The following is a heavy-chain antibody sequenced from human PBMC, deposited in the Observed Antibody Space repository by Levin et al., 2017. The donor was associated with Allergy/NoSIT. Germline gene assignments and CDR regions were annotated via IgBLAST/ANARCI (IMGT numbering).Heavy chain of an antibody. Sequence: GESLKISCTTSGFTFGDHALSWFRQAPGKGLEWLGFIRSKAYDGATEYAASVKGRFTISRDGSKSIAYLQMNSLKTEDTAVYYCTRHRYDSSNFQHWGQGTLVTVSS. V-gene: IGHV3-49*01. CDR1: GFTFGDHA. CDR2: IRSKAYDGAT. J-gene: IGHJ1*01. CDR3: TRHRYDSSNFQH. D-gene: IGHD3-22*01.